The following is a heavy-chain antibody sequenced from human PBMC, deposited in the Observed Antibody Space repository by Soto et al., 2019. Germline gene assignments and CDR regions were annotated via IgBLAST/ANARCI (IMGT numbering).Heavy chain of an antibody. Sequence: LRLSCAASGFTFSDYYMSWIRQAPGRGLEWVSYISRGGNSVYYADSVKGRFTISRDNAKNSLYLQMNSLRAEDTAVYYCARWLQFLGSWGQGTLVTVSS. CDR1: GFTFSDYY. J-gene: IGHJ5*02. CDR2: ISRGGNSV. V-gene: IGHV3-11*01. CDR3: ARWLQFLGS. D-gene: IGHD5-12*01.